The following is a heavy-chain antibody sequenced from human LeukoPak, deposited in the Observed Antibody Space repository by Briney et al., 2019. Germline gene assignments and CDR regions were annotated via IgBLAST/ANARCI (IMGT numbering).Heavy chain of an antibody. CDR1: GGSISSYY. J-gene: IGHJ5*02. D-gene: IGHD3-10*01. Sequence: PSETLSLTCSVSGGSISSYYWSWIRQPAGKGLEWIGRSYSSGTITYNPSLQSRVTMSVDPSKNEFSLKMSSVTAADTAVYYCTRDSGTTGEVKFDPWGQGTLVAVSS. V-gene: IGHV4-4*07. CDR2: SYSSGTI. CDR3: TRDSGTTGEVKFDP.